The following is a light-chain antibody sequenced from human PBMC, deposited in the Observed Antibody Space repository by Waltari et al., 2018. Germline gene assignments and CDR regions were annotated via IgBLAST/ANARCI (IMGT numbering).Light chain of an antibody. J-gene: IGKJ3*01. Sequence: EIVLTQSPGTLSLSPGERATLSCRAVQSVSRTYLVWYQQKPGQAPRLLIYGASNRATGIPDRFSGSGSGTDFTLTISRLEPEDFVVYYCHQFGNSPLTFGPGTKVDIK. V-gene: IGKV3-20*01. CDR2: GAS. CDR1: QSVSRTY. CDR3: HQFGNSPLT.